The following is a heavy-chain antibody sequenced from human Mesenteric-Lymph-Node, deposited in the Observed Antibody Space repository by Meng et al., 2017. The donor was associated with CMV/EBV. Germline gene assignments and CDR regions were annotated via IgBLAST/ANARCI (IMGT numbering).Heavy chain of an antibody. D-gene: IGHD3-3*01. CDR1: GFTFSSYS. CDR2: ISSSSSTI. V-gene: IGHV3-48*01. J-gene: IGHJ6*02. Sequence: GESLKISCAASGFTFSSYSMNWVRQAPGKGLEWVSYISSSSSTIYYVDSVKGRFTISRDNSKNMLYLQMNSLRAEDTAVYYCAKDITDFGVAGRGMDVWGQGITVTVSS. CDR3: AKDITDFGVAGRGMDV.